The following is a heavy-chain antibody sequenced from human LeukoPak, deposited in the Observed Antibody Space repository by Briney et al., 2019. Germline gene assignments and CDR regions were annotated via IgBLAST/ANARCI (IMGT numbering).Heavy chain of an antibody. D-gene: IGHD3-10*01. CDR2: INPNSGGT. CDR1: GYTFTGYY. Sequence: ASVKVSCKASGYTFTGYYMHWVRQAPGQGLEWMGRINPNSGGTNYAQKFQGRVTMTRDTSISTACMELSRLRSDDTAVYYCARSTAQGYGENHWGQGTLVTVSS. V-gene: IGHV1-2*06. J-gene: IGHJ5*02. CDR3: ARSTAQGYGENH.